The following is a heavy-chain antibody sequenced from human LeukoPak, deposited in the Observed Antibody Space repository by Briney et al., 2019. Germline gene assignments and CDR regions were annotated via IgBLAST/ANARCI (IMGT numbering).Heavy chain of an antibody. V-gene: IGHV1-46*01. Sequence: GASVKVSCKASGYAFTNYYMHWVRQAPGQGHEWMGIINPSGGSTSYAQKFQGRVTMTTDTSTSTVYMELSSLGSEDTAVYYCARDCSSASCHLGFDYWGQGTLVTVSS. CDR3: ARDCSSASCHLGFDY. CDR2: INPSGGST. D-gene: IGHD2-2*01. J-gene: IGHJ4*02. CDR1: GYAFTNYY.